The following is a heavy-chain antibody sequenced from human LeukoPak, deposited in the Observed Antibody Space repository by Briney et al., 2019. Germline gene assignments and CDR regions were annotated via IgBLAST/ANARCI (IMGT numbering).Heavy chain of an antibody. CDR2: SNSDGKIT. D-gene: IGHD3-3*01. Sequence: PGGSLRLSCAASGFTLGRYWMHWFRQAPGTGLVWVARSNSDGKITDYADSVRGRFTTSRDNTKNTVYLQMSSPRAEDTGVYYCARDHHDFWSGYPNYWGQGTLVIVSS. V-gene: IGHV3-74*01. CDR3: ARDHHDFWSGYPNY. J-gene: IGHJ4*02. CDR1: GFTLGRYW.